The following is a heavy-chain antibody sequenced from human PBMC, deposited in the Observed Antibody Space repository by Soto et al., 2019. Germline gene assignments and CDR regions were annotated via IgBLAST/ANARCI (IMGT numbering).Heavy chain of an antibody. J-gene: IGHJ4*02. CDR1: GGSISSSSYY. Sequence: SETLSLTCTVSGGSISSSSYYWGWIRQPPGKGLEWIGSIYYSGSTYYNPSLKSRVTISVDTSKNQFSLKLSSVTAADTAVYYCARARRGIIAAAGTSIDYWGQGTRVTVSS. D-gene: IGHD6-13*01. CDR3: ARARRGIIAAAGTSIDY. CDR2: IYYSGST. V-gene: IGHV4-39*01.